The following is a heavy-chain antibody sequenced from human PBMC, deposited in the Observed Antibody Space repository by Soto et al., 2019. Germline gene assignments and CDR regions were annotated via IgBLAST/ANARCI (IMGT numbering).Heavy chain of an antibody. V-gene: IGHV3-30*03. J-gene: IGHJ6*02. CDR1: GFTFSSFG. Sequence: QVQLVESGGGVVQPGRSLRLSCAASGFTFSSFGMHWVRQAPGKGLEWVAIISYDGNNKYYADSVQGRFTISSDKSKNTLYLQMNSLRAEDTAVYYCARQFDSSGWYYYYYGVDVWGQGTTVSVSS. CDR3: ARQFDSSGWYYYYYGVDV. CDR2: ISYDGNNK. D-gene: IGHD6-19*01.